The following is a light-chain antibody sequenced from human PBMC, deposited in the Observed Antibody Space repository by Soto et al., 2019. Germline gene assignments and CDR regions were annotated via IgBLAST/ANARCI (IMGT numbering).Light chain of an antibody. CDR1: QSVSTSY. CDR2: GAS. V-gene: IGKV3-20*01. J-gene: IGKJ4*01. Sequence: DIVLTQSPSTLSSSAGDGAIPSCRASQSVSTSYLAWYQQKPGQAPSLLIYGASSRATGIPDRFSGSGSGTDFTLTISGLEPEDFAVYYCQQFSSYPLTFGQGTKVDIK. CDR3: QQFSSYPLT.